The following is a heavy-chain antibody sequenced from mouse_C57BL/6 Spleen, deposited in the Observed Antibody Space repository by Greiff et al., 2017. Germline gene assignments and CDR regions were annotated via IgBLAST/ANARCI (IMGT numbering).Heavy chain of an antibody. J-gene: IGHJ3*01. CDR3: ARWGVVATDWFAY. CDR1: GYAFSSSW. D-gene: IGHD1-1*01. V-gene: IGHV1-82*01. Sequence: VQLQQSGPELVKPGASVKISCKASGYAFSSSWMNWVKQRPGKGLEWIGRIYPGDGDTNYNGKFKGKATLTADKSSSTAYMQLSSLTSEDSAVYFCARWGVVATDWFAYWGQGTLVTVSA. CDR2: IYPGDGDT.